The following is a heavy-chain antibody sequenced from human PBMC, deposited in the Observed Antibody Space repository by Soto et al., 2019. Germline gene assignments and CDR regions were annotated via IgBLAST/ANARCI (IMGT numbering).Heavy chain of an antibody. V-gene: IGHV3-23*01. CDR2: ITGSVGGT. Sequence: EVQLLESGGRLVPPGGSLRLSCAGSRFSFSNYAMTWARQAPGEGLEWVSSITGSVGGTTDGDSVKGRFTISRDNSKNLLYLQMNSLRADDTAVYYCSTDPNGDYIGAFDNWGQGTMVTVSS. CDR3: STDPNGDYIGAFDN. J-gene: IGHJ3*02. CDR1: RFSFSNYA. D-gene: IGHD4-17*01.